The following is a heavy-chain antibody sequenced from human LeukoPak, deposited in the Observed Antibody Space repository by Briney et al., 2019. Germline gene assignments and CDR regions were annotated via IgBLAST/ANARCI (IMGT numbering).Heavy chain of an antibody. CDR3: ARDPSYGSGNLGY. D-gene: IGHD3-10*01. J-gene: IGHJ4*02. CDR1: GGSISSYY. V-gene: IGHV4-59*01. Sequence: SETLSLTCTVSGGSISSYYWSWIRQPPGKGLEWIGYIYYSGSTNYNPSLKSRVTISVDTSKNQFSLKLSSVTAADTAVYYCARDPSYGSGNLGYWGQGTLVTVSS. CDR2: IYYSGST.